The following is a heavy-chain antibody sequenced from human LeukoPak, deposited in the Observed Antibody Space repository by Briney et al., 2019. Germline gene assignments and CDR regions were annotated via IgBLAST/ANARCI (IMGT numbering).Heavy chain of an antibody. CDR1: GGSISSSNW. V-gene: IGHV4-4*02. Sequence: SETLSLTCAVSGGSISSSNWWSWVRQPPGKGLEWIGEIYHSGSTNYNPSLKSRVTISVDKSKNQLSLKLTSVTAADTAMYYCARVQWELGFDYWGQGTLVTVSS. J-gene: IGHJ4*02. D-gene: IGHD4-23*01. CDR3: ARVQWELGFDY. CDR2: IYHSGST.